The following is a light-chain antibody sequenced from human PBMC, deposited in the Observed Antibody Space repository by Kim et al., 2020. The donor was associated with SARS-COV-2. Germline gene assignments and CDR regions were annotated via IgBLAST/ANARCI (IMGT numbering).Light chain of an antibody. CDR2: KAS. V-gene: IGKV1-5*03. Sequence: SASGGDRVTITCRASQSISSWLAWYQEKPGKAPKLLIYKASSLESGVTSRFSGSGSGTEFTLTISSLQPDDFATYYCQQYNSYPYTFGQGTKLEI. CDR3: QQYNSYPYT. CDR1: QSISSW. J-gene: IGKJ2*01.